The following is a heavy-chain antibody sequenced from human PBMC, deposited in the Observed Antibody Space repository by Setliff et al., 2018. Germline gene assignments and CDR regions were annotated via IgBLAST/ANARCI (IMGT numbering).Heavy chain of an antibody. D-gene: IGHD2-2*01. CDR1: RDSFTNYW. V-gene: IGHV5-51*01. Sequence: LGESLKISCKESRDSFTNYWIIWVRQVPGKGLEWMGMIFPADADTRYNPSSKGQVTMSLDRSITTAYLQWDSLKASDTAIYYCAQKHQRASWAFDPWGRGTLVTVSS. J-gene: IGHJ5*02. CDR2: IFPADADT. CDR3: AQKHQRASWAFDP.